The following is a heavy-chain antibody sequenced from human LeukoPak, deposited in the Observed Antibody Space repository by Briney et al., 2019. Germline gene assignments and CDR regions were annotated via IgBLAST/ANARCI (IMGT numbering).Heavy chain of an antibody. Sequence: RGESLKISCKASGYSFTSNWIGWVRQMPGKGLEWMGIIYPGDSDTRYSPSFQGQVTISADKSISTAYLQWSSLKASDTSMYYCARQITFGGIEFDPWGQGTLVTVSS. CDR3: ARQITFGGIEFDP. CDR1: GYSFTSNW. CDR2: IYPGDSDT. J-gene: IGHJ5*02. D-gene: IGHD3-16*01. V-gene: IGHV5-51*01.